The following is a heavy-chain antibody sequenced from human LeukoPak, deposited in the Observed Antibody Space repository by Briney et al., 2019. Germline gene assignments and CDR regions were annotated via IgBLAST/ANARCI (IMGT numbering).Heavy chain of an antibody. CDR3: ARDLSSYYYDTSGYYSDY. CDR1: GYTFTSYG. J-gene: IGHJ4*02. Sequence: GASVKVSCTASGYTFTSYGISWVRQAPGQGLEWMAWVSAFNGHTNFAQKFQGRVTMTTDTSTSTAYLELRSLRSDDTAVYYCARDLSSYYYDTSGYYSDYWGQGTLVTVSS. D-gene: IGHD3-22*01. V-gene: IGHV1-18*01. CDR2: VSAFNGHT.